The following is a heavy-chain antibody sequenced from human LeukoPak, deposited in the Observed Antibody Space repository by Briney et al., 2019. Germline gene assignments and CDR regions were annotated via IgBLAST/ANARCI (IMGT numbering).Heavy chain of an antibody. Sequence: PGGSLRLSCAASGFTFSIYSMNWVRQAPGKGLECVSTISKDGGRTYYADSVKGRFTITRDNSKNTLYIQMNSLGAEDTAVYFCVKVDGYSSGWLPDYWGQGTLVTVSS. J-gene: IGHJ4*02. D-gene: IGHD6-19*01. CDR2: ISKDGGRT. CDR3: VKVDGYSSGWLPDY. V-gene: IGHV3-64*05. CDR1: GFTFSIYS.